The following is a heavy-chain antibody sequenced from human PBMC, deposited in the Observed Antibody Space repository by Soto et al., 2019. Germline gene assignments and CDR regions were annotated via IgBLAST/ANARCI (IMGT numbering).Heavy chain of an antibody. CDR1: GGSIGSYY. CDR2: SSYNGDA. D-gene: IGHD1-26*01. J-gene: IGHJ4*02. CDR3: ARGVGLFTASDN. V-gene: IGHV4-59*01. Sequence: QVQLQESGPGLVKPSETLSLTCTVSGGSIGSYYWSWIRQPPGKGLEWIGFSSYNGDANYNPSLKSRVSISLDTSKNQFSLNLRSVTAADTAIYYCARGVGLFTASDNWGQGILVTVSS.